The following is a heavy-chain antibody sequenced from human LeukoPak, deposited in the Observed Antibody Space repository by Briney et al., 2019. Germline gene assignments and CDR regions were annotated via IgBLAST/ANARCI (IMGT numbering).Heavy chain of an antibody. CDR3: AKGPDTHSGSYY. Sequence: LSLTCAVYGGSFSGYYWSWVRQAPGKGLEWVAVISYDGSNKYYADSVKGRFTISRDNSKNTLYLQMNSLRAEDTAVYYCAKGPDTHSGSYYWGQGTLVTVSS. CDR2: ISYDGSNK. CDR1: GGSFSGYY. J-gene: IGHJ4*02. D-gene: IGHD1-26*01. V-gene: IGHV3-30*18.